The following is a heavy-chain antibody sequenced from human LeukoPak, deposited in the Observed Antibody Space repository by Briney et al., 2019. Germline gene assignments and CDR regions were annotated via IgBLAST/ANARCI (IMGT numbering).Heavy chain of an antibody. V-gene: IGHV1-8*01. J-gene: IGHJ4*02. CDR3: ARDHGYYDSSGYIN. Sequence: ASVKVSCKASGYTFTSYDINWVRQATGQGLEWMGWMNPNSGNTGYAQKFQGRVTMTTDTSTSTAYMELRSLRSDDTAVYYCARDHGYYDSSGYINWGQGTLVTVSS. D-gene: IGHD3-22*01. CDR1: GYTFTSYD. CDR2: MNPNSGNT.